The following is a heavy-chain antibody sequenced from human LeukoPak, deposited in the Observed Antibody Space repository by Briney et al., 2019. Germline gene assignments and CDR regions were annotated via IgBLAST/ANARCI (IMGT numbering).Heavy chain of an antibody. V-gene: IGHV3-23*01. J-gene: IGHJ6*02. CDR2: ISRSGGST. CDR1: GFTFSNYG. CDR3: AKSPRLDGFDGMYV. D-gene: IGHD3-9*01. Sequence: GGSLSLSCAASGFTFSNYGLSWVRQAPGKGLEWISEISRSGGSTYYADSVKGRFTISRDNSKNTLYLHMNSLRAEDTALYYCAKSPRLDGFDGMYVWGQGTTVTVSS.